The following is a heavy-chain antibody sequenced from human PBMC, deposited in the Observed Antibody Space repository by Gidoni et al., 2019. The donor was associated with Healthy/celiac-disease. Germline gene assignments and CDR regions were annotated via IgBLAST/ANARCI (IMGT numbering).Heavy chain of an antibody. V-gene: IGHV4-39*01. Sequence: QLQLQESGPGLVKPSETLSLTCTVSGGSISSSSYYWGWIRQPPGKGLEWIGSIYYSGSTYYNPSLKSRVTISVDTSKNQFSLKLSSVTAADTAVYYCGRGLVHYYYYGMDVWGQGTTVTVSS. D-gene: IGHD3-10*01. CDR2: IYYSGST. CDR1: GGSISSSSYY. CDR3: GRGLVHYYYYGMDV. J-gene: IGHJ6*02.